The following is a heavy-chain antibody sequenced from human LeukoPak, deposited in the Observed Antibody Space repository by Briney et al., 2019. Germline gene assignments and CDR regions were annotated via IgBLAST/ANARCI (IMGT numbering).Heavy chain of an antibody. CDR3: TNFKPPAPDALDV. CDR1: GFTFSDYS. J-gene: IGHJ3*01. V-gene: IGHV3-48*01. Sequence: PGGSLRLSCAASGFTFSDYSMNWVRQAPGKGLEWISYISGSGTIYYADSVKGRSTISRDNAQRLVYLQMNSLRAEDTAVYYCTNFKPPAPDALDVWGQGTLITVSS. D-gene: IGHD2/OR15-2a*01. CDR2: ISGSGTI.